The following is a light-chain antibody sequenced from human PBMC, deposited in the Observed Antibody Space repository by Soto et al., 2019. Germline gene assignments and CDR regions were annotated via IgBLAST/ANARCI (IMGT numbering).Light chain of an antibody. Sequence: DIQMTQSPSSLSASVGDRVTITCRAIQGISNYLAWYQQKPGKVPKLLIYAASTLQSGVPSRFSGSGSRTDFTLTISSLQPEDVATYDCQKYNSAPRTFGQGTKVDIK. CDR3: QKYNSAPRT. J-gene: IGKJ1*01. CDR2: AAS. CDR1: QGISNY. V-gene: IGKV1-27*01.